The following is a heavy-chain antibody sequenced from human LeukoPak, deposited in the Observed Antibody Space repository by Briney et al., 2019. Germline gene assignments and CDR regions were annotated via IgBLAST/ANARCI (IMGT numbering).Heavy chain of an antibody. CDR3: AVDNYGFDY. J-gene: IGHJ4*02. Sequence: SETLSLTCTVSGYSISSGYYWAWMRQPPGKRLEWIGSINHSGSTNYNPSLKSRVTISVDTSKNQFSLKLSSVTAADTAVYYCAVDNYGFDYWGQGTLVTVSS. CDR1: GYSISSGYY. D-gene: IGHD4-17*01. CDR2: INHSGST. V-gene: IGHV4-38-2*02.